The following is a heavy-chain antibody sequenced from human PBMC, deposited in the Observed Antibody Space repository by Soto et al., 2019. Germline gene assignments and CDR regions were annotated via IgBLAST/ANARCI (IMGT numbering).Heavy chain of an antibody. CDR2: ISSSSSYI. CDR3: ARDRNVLRYFDSLSGGFDP. J-gene: IGHJ5*02. V-gene: IGHV3-21*01. Sequence: GALRLSCAASGFTSSSYSMSWVRQATGKGLEWVSSISSSSSYIYYADSVKGRFTISRDNAKNSLYLQMNSLRAEDTAVYYCARDRNVLRYFDSLSGGFDPCGQGTLVPVSS. CDR1: GFTSSSYS. D-gene: IGHD3-9*01.